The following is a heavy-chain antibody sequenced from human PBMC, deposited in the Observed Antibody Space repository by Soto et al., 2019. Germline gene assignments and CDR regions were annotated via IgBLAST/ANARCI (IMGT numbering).Heavy chain of an antibody. Sequence: EVQLLESGGDLVQPGGALRLSCAVSGFTFSSNPMSWVRQAPGKGLEWVSVINSGSGGSTYYADSVKGRFTISRDDSKNTLYLQMNGLRVEDTAIYYCATRSVAAAGTLVYWGQGTLVSVSS. J-gene: IGHJ4*02. CDR2: INSGSGGST. CDR1: GFTFSSNP. CDR3: ATRSVAAAGTLVY. D-gene: IGHD1-7*01. V-gene: IGHV3-23*01.